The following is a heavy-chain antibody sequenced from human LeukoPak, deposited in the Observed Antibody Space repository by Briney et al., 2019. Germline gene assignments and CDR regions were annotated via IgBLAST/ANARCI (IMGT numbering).Heavy chain of an antibody. CDR2: IYYSGST. V-gene: IGHV4-59*01. D-gene: IGHD5-12*01. Sequence: PSETLSLTCTLSGGSFSSYYWSWIRQPPGKGLEWIGYIYYSGSTNYNPSLKSRVTISVDASKNQFSLTLSSVTATDTAVYYCARAGYSGYDFSVWGKGSTVTVPS. J-gene: IGHJ6*04. CDR3: ARAGYSGYDFSV. CDR1: GGSFSSYY.